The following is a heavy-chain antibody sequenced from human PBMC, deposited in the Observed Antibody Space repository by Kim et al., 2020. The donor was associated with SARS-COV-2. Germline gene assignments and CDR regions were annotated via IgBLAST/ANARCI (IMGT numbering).Heavy chain of an antibody. J-gene: IGHJ4*02. CDR1: GESFSGFY. D-gene: IGHD2-8*01. V-gene: IGHV4-34*01. CDR3: AREDCSNGVCSNFDY. CDR2: VNHSGST. Sequence: SETLSLTCAVYGESFSGFYWSWIRQPPGKGLECIGEVNHSGSTNYNPSLKTRVTISADTSKNQFSLRLRSVTAADTAVYYCAREDCSNGVCSNFDYWGQGTLVTVSS.